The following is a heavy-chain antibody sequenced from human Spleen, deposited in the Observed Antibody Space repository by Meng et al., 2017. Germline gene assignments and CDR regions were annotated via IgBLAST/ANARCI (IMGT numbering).Heavy chain of an antibody. Sequence: GGSLRLSCAASGFTFSSYNMHWVRQTPGEGLVWVSRINTDASSTTYADSVKGRFTISRDDAKNTVYLQMNSLRAEDTAVYYCARDYGGDSGGYWGQGTLVTVSS. V-gene: IGHV3-74*03. CDR1: GFTFSSYN. D-gene: IGHD4-23*01. J-gene: IGHJ4*02. CDR2: INTDASST. CDR3: ARDYGGDSGGY.